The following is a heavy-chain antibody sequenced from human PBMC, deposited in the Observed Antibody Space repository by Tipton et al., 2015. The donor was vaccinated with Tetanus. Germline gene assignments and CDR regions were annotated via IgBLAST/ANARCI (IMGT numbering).Heavy chain of an antibody. Sequence: TLSLTCTVSGGSISSGGFFWNWLRQSPGKGLEWIGYVYYSGDTYYNPSFKSRVTISVETSKNQFSLDLYSVTAADTAAYYCARDQGGGRVVRLNWFDPWGQGTLVTVSS. CDR1: GGSISSGGFF. J-gene: IGHJ5*02. CDR3: ARDQGGGRVVRLNWFDP. CDR2: VYYSGDT. V-gene: IGHV4-31*03. D-gene: IGHD6-6*01.